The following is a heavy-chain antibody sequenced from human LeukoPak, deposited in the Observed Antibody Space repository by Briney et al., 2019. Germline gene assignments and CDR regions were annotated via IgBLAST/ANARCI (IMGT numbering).Heavy chain of an antibody. J-gene: IGHJ5*02. Sequence: SETLSLTCTVSGGSISSYYWSWIRQPPGKGLEWIGYIYYSGSTNYSPSLKSRVTISVDTCKNQFSLKLSSVTAADTAVYYCARDLDNYTFDPWGQGTLVTVSS. CDR3: ARDLDNYTFDP. D-gene: IGHD4-11*01. V-gene: IGHV4-59*01. CDR1: GGSISSYY. CDR2: IYYSGST.